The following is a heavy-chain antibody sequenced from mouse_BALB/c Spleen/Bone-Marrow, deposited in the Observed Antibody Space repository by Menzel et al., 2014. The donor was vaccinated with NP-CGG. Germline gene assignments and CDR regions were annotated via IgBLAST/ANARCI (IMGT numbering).Heavy chain of an antibody. V-gene: IGHV1-80*01. CDR1: GYAFSSYW. CDR2: IYPGDGDT. J-gene: IGHJ4*01. Sequence: VKLMESGAELVRPGSSVKISCKASGYAFSSYWMNWVKQRPGQGLEWIGQIYPGDGDTNYNGKFKGKATLTADKSSSTAYMQLSSLTSEDSAGYFWARSDYYAMDYWGQGTSVTVSS. CDR3: ARSDYYAMDY.